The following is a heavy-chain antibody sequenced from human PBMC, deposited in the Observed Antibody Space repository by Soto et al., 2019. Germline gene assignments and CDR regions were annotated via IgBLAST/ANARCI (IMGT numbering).Heavy chain of an antibody. J-gene: IGHJ4*02. D-gene: IGHD2-2*01. CDR2: IYYSGST. V-gene: IGHV4-59*01. CDR3: TTDGSSQLSDFDY. CDR1: GGSISSYY. Sequence: PSETLSLTCTVSGGSISSYYWSWIRQPPGKGLEWIGYIYYSGSTNYNPSLKSRVTISVDTSKNQFSLKLSSVTAADTAVYYCTTDGSSQLSDFDYWGQGTLVTVSS.